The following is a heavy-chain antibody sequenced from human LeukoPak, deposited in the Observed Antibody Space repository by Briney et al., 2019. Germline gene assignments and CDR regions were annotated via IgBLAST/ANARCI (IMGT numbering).Heavy chain of an antibody. Sequence: GASVKVPCKASGYTFTSYAMHWVRQAPGQRLEWMGWINAGNGNTKYSQKFQGRVTITRDTSASTAYMELSSLRSEDTAVYYCARSGYCSSTSCRNHYYFDYWGQGTLVTVSS. D-gene: IGHD2-2*01. J-gene: IGHJ4*02. CDR1: GYTFTSYA. CDR3: ARSGYCSSTSCRNHYYFDY. CDR2: INAGNGNT. V-gene: IGHV1-3*01.